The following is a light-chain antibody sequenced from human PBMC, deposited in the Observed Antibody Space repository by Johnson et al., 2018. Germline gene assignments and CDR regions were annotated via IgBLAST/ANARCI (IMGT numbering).Light chain of an antibody. V-gene: IGLV1-51*02. CDR1: SSNIGNNY. CDR3: GKWDSSLGAGNV. J-gene: IGLJ1*01. Sequence: QSVLTQPPSVSAAPGQKVTISCSGSSSNIGNNYVSWYQQLPGTAPKLLIYENNKRPSGIPDRFSGSKSGTSATLGISGLQTGTEADYYCGKWDSSLGAGNVFGTGSKVTGL. CDR2: ENN.